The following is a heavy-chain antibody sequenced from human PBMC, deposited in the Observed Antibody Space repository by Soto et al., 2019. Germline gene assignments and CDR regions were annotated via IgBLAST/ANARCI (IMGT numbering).Heavy chain of an antibody. Sequence: SETLSLTCTVSGGPISSSSYYWGWIRQPPGKGLEWIGSIYYSGSTCYNPSLKSRVTISVDTSKNQFSLKLSSVTAADTAVYYCARTARLGTSTTLLFDYWGQGTLVTVSS. V-gene: IGHV4-39*01. CDR3: ARTARLGTSTTLLFDY. D-gene: IGHD1-26*01. J-gene: IGHJ4*02. CDR1: GGPISSSSYY. CDR2: IYYSGST.